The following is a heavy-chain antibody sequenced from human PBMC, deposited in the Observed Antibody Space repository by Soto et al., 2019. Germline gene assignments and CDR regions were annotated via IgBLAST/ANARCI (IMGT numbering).Heavy chain of an antibody. CDR2: IYPGDSDT. CDR3: ARVSHIVVVVAAEFDY. J-gene: IGHJ4*02. CDR1: GYSFTNYW. Sequence: GESLKISCKGSGYSFTNYWIGWVRQMPGKGLEWMGIIYPGDSDTRYSPSFQGQVTISADKSTSTAYLQWSSLKASDTAMYYCARVSHIVVVVAAEFDYRGQGTPVTVSS. V-gene: IGHV5-51*01. D-gene: IGHD2-15*01.